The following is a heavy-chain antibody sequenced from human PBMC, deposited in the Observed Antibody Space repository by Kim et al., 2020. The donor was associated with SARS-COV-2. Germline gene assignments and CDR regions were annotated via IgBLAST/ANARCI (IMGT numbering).Heavy chain of an antibody. CDR2: IRGSGEST. V-gene: IGHV3-23*01. CDR3: AEISSGSSGWFEYFQH. Sequence: GGSLRLSCAASGFTFNIYAMSWVRQAPGKGLEWVSGIRGSGESTTYADSVKGRFTISRDNSKNTFYLQMDRLRVDDTALYYCAEISSGSSGWFEYFQHWGQGTLVTVSS. J-gene: IGHJ1*01. D-gene: IGHD6-19*01. CDR1: GFTFNIYA.